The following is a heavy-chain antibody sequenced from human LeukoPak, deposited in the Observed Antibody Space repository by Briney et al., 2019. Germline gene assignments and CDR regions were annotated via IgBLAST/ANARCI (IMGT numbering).Heavy chain of an antibody. CDR1: GGSISSYY. D-gene: IGHD3-9*01. CDR3: ARLGYYDILTGYSIYYYYGMDV. J-gene: IGHJ6*02. CDR2: IYYSGSI. Sequence: PSETLSLTCTVSGGSISSYYWSWIRQPPGKGLEWIGYIYYSGSINYNPSLKSRVTISVDTSKNQFSLKLSSVTAADTAVYYCARLGYYDILTGYSIYYYYGMDVWGQGTTVTVSS. V-gene: IGHV4-59*08.